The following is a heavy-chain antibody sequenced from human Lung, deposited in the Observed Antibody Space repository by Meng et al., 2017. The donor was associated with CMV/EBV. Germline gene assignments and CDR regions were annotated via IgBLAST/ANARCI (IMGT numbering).Heavy chain of an antibody. CDR3: ASLRYSSGWLYYYYGMDV. V-gene: IGHV3-21*01. CDR1: GFTFSSYS. Sequence: GESLKISCAASGFTFSSYSMNWVRQAPGKGLEWVSSISSSSYIYYADSVKGRFTISRDNAKNSLYLQKNSLRAEDTAVYYCASLRYSSGWLYYYYGMDVWGQGXTVTVSS. J-gene: IGHJ6*02. CDR2: ISSSSYI. D-gene: IGHD6-19*01.